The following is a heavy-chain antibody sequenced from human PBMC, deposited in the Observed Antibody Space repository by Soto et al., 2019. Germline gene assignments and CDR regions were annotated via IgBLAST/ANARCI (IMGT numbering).Heavy chain of an antibody. CDR1: GFTFSSDS. CDR3: ARDKGGSYYYYGMDV. D-gene: IGHD2-15*01. Sequence: EVQLVESGGGLVKPGGSLRLSCAASGFTFSSDSMNWVRQAPGKGPEWVSSISSSSSYIYYADSVKGRFNISRGNAKNSLYLQVNSLRAVDTAVYYCARDKGGSYYYYGMDVWGQGTTVTVCS. V-gene: IGHV3-21*01. CDR2: ISSSSSYI. J-gene: IGHJ6*02.